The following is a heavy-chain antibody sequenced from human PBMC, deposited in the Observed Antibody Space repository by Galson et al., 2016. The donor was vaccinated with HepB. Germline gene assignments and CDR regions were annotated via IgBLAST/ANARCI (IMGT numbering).Heavy chain of an antibody. D-gene: IGHD3-10*01. V-gene: IGHV4-61*01. J-gene: IGHJ4*02. CDR1: GDSVSSGSTF. CDR2: IYHSGST. CDR3: AREVRSHYFDY. Sequence: ETLSLTCTVSGDSVSSGSTFWSWIRQPPGKGLEWIGYIYHSGSTNYKPSLKSRVTILMETSQNQISLRVTSVTAADTAVYYCAREVRSHYFDYWGQGTLVTVSS.